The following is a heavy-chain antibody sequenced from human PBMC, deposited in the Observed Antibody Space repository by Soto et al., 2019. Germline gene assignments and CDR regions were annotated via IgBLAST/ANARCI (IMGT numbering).Heavy chain of an antibody. CDR3: ARVTNYRYFDL. V-gene: IGHV3-11*01. J-gene: IGHJ2*01. CDR2: ITPRGKTN. CDR1: GFTFGDYY. Sequence: QVQLVESGGGLVKPGESLRLSCAASGFTFGDYYMTWIRQAPGKGLEWVSYITPRGKTNYYADSVKGRFTISRDNAKNSVSLHLDSLRVDDTAVYYWARVTNYRYFDLWGRGVLVTVSS.